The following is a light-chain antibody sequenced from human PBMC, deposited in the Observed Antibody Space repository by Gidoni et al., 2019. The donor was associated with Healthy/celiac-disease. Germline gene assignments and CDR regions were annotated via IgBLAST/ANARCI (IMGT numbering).Light chain of an antibody. CDR1: SSNIGAGYD. Sequence: QSVLTQPPSVSGAPGPRVTISCTGSSSNIGAGYDVHWYQQLPGTAPKRLIYGNSNRPSGVPDRFSGSKSGTSASLAITGLQAEDEADYYCQSYDSSLEVVFGGGTKLTVL. J-gene: IGLJ2*01. V-gene: IGLV1-40*01. CDR2: GNS. CDR3: QSYDSSLEVV.